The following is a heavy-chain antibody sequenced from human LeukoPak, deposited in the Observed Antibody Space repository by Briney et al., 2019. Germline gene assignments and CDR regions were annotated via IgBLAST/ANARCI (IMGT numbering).Heavy chain of an antibody. CDR1: GGSFSGYY. Sequence: PSETLSLTCAVYGGSFSGYYWSWIRQPPGKGLEWIGEINHSGSTNYNPSLKSRVTISVDRSKNQFSLKVSSVTAADTAVYYCARRGGHDSFDNWGQGTLVTVSS. V-gene: IGHV4-34*01. D-gene: IGHD5-12*01. J-gene: IGHJ4*02. CDR3: ARRGGHDSFDN. CDR2: INHSGST.